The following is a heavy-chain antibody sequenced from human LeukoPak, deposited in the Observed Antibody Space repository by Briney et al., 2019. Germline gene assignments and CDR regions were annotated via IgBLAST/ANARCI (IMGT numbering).Heavy chain of an antibody. J-gene: IGHJ5*02. D-gene: IGHD5-12*01. CDR1: GFTFSSYG. CDR2: IWYDGSNK. Sequence: PGGSLRLSCAASGFTFSSYGMHWVRQAPGKGLEWVAVIWYDGSNKYYADSVKGRFTISRDNSKNTLYLQMNSLRAEDTAVYYCARDKVEYSGYRFDPWGQGTLVTVSS. CDR3: ARDKVEYSGYRFDP. V-gene: IGHV3-33*08.